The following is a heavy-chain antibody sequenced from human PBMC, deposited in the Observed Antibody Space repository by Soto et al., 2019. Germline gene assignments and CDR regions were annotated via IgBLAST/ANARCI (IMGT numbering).Heavy chain of an antibody. CDR2: IYPGDSDT. J-gene: IGHJ6*02. D-gene: IGHD5-12*01. Sequence: ESLKISCKGSGYSFTSYWIGWVRQMPGKGLEWMGIIYPGDSDTRYSPSFQGQVTISADESISTAYLQWSSLKASDTAMYYCARINSGYDYYYYYGMDVWGQGTTVTVSS. CDR3: ARINSGYDYYYYYGMDV. V-gene: IGHV5-51*01. CDR1: GYSFTSYW.